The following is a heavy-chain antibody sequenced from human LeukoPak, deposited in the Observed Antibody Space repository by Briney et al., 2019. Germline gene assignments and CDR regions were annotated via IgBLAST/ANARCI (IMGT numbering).Heavy chain of an antibody. CDR3: AKASGAAAGRLNY. D-gene: IGHD6-13*01. Sequence: GGSLRLSCAASGFTVSSNYMSWVRQAPGKGLEWVSVIYSGGSTYYADSVKGRFTISRDNSKNTLYLQMNSLRVDDTAVYYCAKASGAAAGRLNYWGQGTLVTVSS. V-gene: IGHV3-66*01. CDR1: GFTVSSNY. CDR2: IYSGGST. J-gene: IGHJ4*02.